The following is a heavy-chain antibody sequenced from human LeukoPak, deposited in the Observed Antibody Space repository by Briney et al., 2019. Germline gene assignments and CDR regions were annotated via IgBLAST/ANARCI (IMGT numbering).Heavy chain of an antibody. Sequence: ASVKVSCKASGYTFTGYYMHWVRQAPGQGLEWMGWINPNSGGTNYAQKLQGRVTMTRDTSISTAYMELSRLRSDDTAVYYCARTRKMIQLWEPTPADSGYWGQGTLVTVSS. V-gene: IGHV1-2*02. J-gene: IGHJ4*02. D-gene: IGHD5-18*01. CDR2: INPNSGGT. CDR1: GYTFTGYY. CDR3: ARTRKMIQLWEPTPADSGY.